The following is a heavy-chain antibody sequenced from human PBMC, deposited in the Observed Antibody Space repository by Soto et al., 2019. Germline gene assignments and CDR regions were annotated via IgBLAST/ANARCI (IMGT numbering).Heavy chain of an antibody. J-gene: IGHJ6*03. CDR3: ARRGLMTTGSTKKYYYYYMDV. CDR2: INHSGST. CDR1: GGSFSGYY. V-gene: IGHV4-34*01. D-gene: IGHD4-4*01. Sequence: QVQLQQWGAGLLKPSETLSLTCAVYGGSFSGYYWSWIRQPPGKGLEWIGEINHSGSTNYNPSLKSRVTISVDTSKNQFSLKLSSVTAADTAVYYCARRGLMTTGSTKKYYYYYMDVWGKGTTVTVSS.